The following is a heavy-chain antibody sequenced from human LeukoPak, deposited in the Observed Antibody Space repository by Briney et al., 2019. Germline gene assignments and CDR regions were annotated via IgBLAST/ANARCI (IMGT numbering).Heavy chain of an antibody. CDR3: ARDSRDSSWLLDY. J-gene: IGHJ4*02. Sequence: SETLSLTCAVYGGSFSGYYWSWIRQPPGKGLEWIGYIYYSGSTDYNPSLKSRVTISVDTSKNQFSLKLSSVTAADTAVYYCARDSRDSSWLLDYWGQGTLVTVSS. V-gene: IGHV4-59*01. CDR2: IYYSGST. CDR1: GGSFSGYY. D-gene: IGHD6-13*01.